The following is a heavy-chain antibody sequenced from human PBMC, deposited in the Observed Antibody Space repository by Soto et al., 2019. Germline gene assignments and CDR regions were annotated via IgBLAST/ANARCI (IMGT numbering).Heavy chain of an antibody. CDR2: IVPIFGTA. J-gene: IGHJ5*02. D-gene: IGHD2-21*02. CDR3: ARNPRCGGDCYQNWFDP. V-gene: IGHV1-69*06. CDR1: GGTFSSYA. Sequence: ASVKVSCKASGGTFSSYAISWVRQAPGQGLEWMGGIVPIFGTANYAQKFQGRVTITADKSTSTAYMELSSLRSEDTAVYYCARNPRCGGDCYQNWFDPWGQGTLVTVSS.